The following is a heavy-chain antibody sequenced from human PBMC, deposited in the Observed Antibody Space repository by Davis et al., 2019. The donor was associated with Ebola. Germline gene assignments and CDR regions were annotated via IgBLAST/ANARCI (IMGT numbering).Heavy chain of an antibody. CDR3: ATTQWLREFDN. CDR2: IYDHST. J-gene: IGHJ4*02. CDR1: GFTFNTYA. Sequence: GGSLRLSCAASGFTFNTYAMHWVRQAPGKGLEWVSVIYDHSTAYADSVRGRFIISRDKSNNTLYLEMNSLRVDDTAVYYCATTQWLREFDNWGQGTLVTVSS. D-gene: IGHD6-19*01. V-gene: IGHV3-23*03.